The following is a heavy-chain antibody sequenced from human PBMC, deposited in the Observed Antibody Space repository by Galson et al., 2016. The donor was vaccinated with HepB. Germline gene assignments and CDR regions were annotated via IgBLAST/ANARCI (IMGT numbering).Heavy chain of an antibody. J-gene: IGHJ4*02. CDR3: ARGRGVDV. CDR1: GFTFSSYA. V-gene: IGHV3-7*03. Sequence: SLRLSCAASGFTFSSYAMNWVRQAPGKGLEWVANIKQDGSEKYYVDSVKGRFTISRDNAKNSLYLQMNSLRGEDTAVYYCARGRGVDVWGQGTLVTVSS. D-gene: IGHD2-15*01. CDR2: IKQDGSEK.